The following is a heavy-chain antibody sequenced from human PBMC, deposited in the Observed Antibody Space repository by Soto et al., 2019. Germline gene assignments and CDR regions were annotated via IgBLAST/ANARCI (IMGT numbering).Heavy chain of an antibody. CDR3: ARDWYCSGGSCLNCFDP. J-gene: IGHJ5*02. CDR2: ISTDNGRT. D-gene: IGHD2-15*01. CDR1: GYIFTSYG. V-gene: IGHV1-18*01. Sequence: GASVKVSCKASGYIFTSYGISWVRQAPGQGLEWKGWISTDNGRTNYAEKIHGRVTVTTDTSTSTVYIELISLRSDDTAVYYCARDWYCSGGSCLNCFDPWG.